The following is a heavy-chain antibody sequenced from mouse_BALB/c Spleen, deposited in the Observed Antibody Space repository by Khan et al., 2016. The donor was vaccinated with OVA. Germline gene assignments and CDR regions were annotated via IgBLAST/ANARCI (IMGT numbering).Heavy chain of an antibody. J-gene: IGHJ2*01. V-gene: IGHV1-4*02. CDR1: GYTFTSYT. Sequence: QVQLQQSAAELARPGASVKMSCKASGYTFTSYTMHWVKQRPGQGLEWMGYINPRSGYTDYNQKFKDKTTLSVDKSSSTAYIQLSGLTSEDSAVYYCARRRGWYYFDYWGQGTTLTVSS. CDR2: INPRSGYT. D-gene: IGHD1-1*02. CDR3: ARRRGWYYFDY.